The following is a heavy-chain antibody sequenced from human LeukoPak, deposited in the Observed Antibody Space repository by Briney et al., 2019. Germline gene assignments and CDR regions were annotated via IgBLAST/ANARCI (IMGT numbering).Heavy chain of an antibody. CDR1: GFTFTSYW. D-gene: IGHD1-14*01. V-gene: IGHV3-7*03. CDR2: INEDGGGR. J-gene: IGHJ3*02. Sequence: YPGGSLRLSCAASGFTFTSYWMTWVRQAPGKGLEWVANINEDGGGRYYVDSVKGRFTISRDNSKNTLYLQMNSLRAEDTAVYYCAKTMGAPYAFDIWGQGTMVTVSS. CDR3: AKTMGAPYAFDI.